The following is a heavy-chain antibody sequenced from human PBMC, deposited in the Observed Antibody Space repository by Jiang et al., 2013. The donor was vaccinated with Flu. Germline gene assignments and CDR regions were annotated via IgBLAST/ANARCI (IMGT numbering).Heavy chain of an antibody. CDR2: IYYSGST. Sequence: EWIGNIYYSGSTYYNPSLKSRVAISLDTSKNRFSLTLSSVSAADTAVYYCARRLGGSSYFDPWGQGTLVTVSS. V-gene: IGHV4-39*02. J-gene: IGHJ5*02. D-gene: IGHD6-6*01. CDR3: ARRLGGSSYFDP.